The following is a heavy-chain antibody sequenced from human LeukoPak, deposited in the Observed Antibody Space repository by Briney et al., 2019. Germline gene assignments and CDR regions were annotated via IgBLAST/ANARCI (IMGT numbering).Heavy chain of an antibody. J-gene: IGHJ6*03. D-gene: IGHD6-6*01. CDR2: IIPIFGTA. CDR1: GGTFTSYA. V-gene: IGHV1-69*06. Sequence: SVKVSCKASGGTFTSYAISWVRQAPGQGLEWMGGIIPIFGTANYAQKFQGRVTITADKSTSTAYMELSSLRSEDTAVYYCARAELYSSSIVSRLKNYYYYYMDVWGKGTTVTVSS. CDR3: ARAELYSSSIVSRLKNYYYYYMDV.